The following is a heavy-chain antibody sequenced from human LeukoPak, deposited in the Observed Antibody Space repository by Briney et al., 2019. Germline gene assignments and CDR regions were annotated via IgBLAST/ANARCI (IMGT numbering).Heavy chain of an antibody. J-gene: IGHJ3*02. Sequence: SETLSLTCTVSGGSISNRSHFWGWIRQTPGEGLEWFGSIYYRGDTYYKPSLKSRVTISVDTSKNQFSLKLSSVTAADTAVYYCARLLIVGATGAFDIWGQGTMVTVSS. V-gene: IGHV4-39*07. CDR3: ARLLIVGATGAFDI. CDR1: GGSISNRSHF. D-gene: IGHD1-26*01. CDR2: IYYRGDT.